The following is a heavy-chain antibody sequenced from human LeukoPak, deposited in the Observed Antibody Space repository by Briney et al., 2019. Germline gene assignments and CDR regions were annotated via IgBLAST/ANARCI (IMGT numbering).Heavy chain of an antibody. Sequence: PSETLSLTCFVSAGSITNYYWSWIRQPAGQGLERIGRLYIGRGMEYNPSLKSRVTMSVDRANMQFSLRLTSVTAADTAVYYCARESRVVIGDGYHVDCWGPGTLITVSS. D-gene: IGHD2-21*01. CDR3: ARESRVVIGDGYHVDC. J-gene: IGHJ4*02. V-gene: IGHV4-4*07. CDR2: LYIGRGM. CDR1: AGSITNYY.